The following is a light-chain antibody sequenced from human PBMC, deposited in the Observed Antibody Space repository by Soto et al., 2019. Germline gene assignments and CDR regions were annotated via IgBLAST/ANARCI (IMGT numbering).Light chain of an antibody. CDR1: QSVSSN. J-gene: IGKJ1*01. Sequence: EIVMTQSPATLSVSPGQRATLSCRASQSVSSNLAWYQQKPGQAPRLLIYGASTRATGIPARFSGSGSGTEFTLTISSLQSADFAVYYCQQYNNWPRTFGPGTKVEIK. CDR3: QQYNNWPRT. V-gene: IGKV3-15*01. CDR2: GAS.